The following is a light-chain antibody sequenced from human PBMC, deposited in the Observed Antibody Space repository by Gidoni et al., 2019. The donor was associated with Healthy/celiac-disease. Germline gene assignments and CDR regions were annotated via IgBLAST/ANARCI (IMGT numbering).Light chain of an antibody. J-gene: IGKJ4*01. V-gene: IGKV1-39*01. CDR3: QQSYSTPPI. CDR2: AAS. CDR1: QSISSY. Sequence: DIHLTQSPSSLSASVGDRVTITCRASQSISSYLNWYQQKPGKAPKLLIYAASSLQSGVPSRFSGSGSGTDFTLTISSLQPEDFANYYCQQSYSTPPIFGGGTKVEIK.